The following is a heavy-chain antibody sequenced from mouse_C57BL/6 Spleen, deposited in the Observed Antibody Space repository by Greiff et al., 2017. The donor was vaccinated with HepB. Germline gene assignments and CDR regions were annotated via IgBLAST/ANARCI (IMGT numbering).Heavy chain of an antibody. Sequence: QVQLKQSGPELVKPGASVKISCKASGYAFSSSWMNWVKQRPGKGLEWIGRIYPGDGDTNYNGKFKGKATLTADKSSSTAYMQLSRLTSEDSAVYCCARSGDYDSWFAYWGQGTLVTVSA. CDR3: ARSGDYDSWFAY. J-gene: IGHJ3*01. D-gene: IGHD2-4*01. CDR2: IYPGDGDT. CDR1: GYAFSSSW. V-gene: IGHV1-82*01.